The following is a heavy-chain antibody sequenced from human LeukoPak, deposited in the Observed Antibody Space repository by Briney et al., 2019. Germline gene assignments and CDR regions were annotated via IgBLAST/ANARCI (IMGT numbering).Heavy chain of an antibody. CDR3: ATARSSSWYLVY. Sequence: ASVKVSCKVSGYTLTELSMHWVRQAPGKGLEWMGGFDPEDGETIYAQKFQGRVTMTEDTSTDTAYMELSSLRSEDTAVYYCATARSSSWYLVYWGQGTLVTVSS. CDR1: GYTLTELS. J-gene: IGHJ4*02. D-gene: IGHD6-13*01. V-gene: IGHV1-24*01. CDR2: FDPEDGET.